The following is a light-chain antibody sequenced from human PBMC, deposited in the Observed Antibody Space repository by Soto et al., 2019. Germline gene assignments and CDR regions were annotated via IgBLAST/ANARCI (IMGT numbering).Light chain of an antibody. Sequence: QPVLTQPPSASGTPGQRVTISCSGSSSNIGSNTVNWYQQLPGTAPKLLIYSNNQRPSGVPARFSGSKSGTSASLAISGLQSEDEADYYCTTWDDSLTGRVFGGGTKVTVL. CDR2: SNN. V-gene: IGLV1-44*01. CDR1: SSNIGSNT. J-gene: IGLJ3*02. CDR3: TTWDDSLTGRV.